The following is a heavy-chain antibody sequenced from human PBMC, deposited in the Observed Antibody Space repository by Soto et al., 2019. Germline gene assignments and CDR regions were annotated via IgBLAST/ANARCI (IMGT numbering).Heavy chain of an antibody. CDR1: GYSFTSYW. V-gene: IGHV5-10-1*03. CDR3: ARQGYSSSWYEGWFDP. Sequence: EVQLVQSGAEVKKPGESLRISCKGSGYSFTSYWISWVRQMPGKGLEWMGRIDPSDSYTNYSPSFQGHVTISADKSISTAYLQWSSLKASDTAMYYCARQGYSSSWYEGWFDPWGQGTLVTVSS. CDR2: IDPSDSYT. J-gene: IGHJ5*02. D-gene: IGHD6-13*01.